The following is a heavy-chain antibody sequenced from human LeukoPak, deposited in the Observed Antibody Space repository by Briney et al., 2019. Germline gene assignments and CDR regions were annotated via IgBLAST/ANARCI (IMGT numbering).Heavy chain of an antibody. J-gene: IGHJ4*02. CDR2: IGYDGRNK. D-gene: IGHD3-22*01. CDR1: GFTFSSYG. Sequence: GGSLRLSCAASGFTFSSYGIHWVRQAPGKGLEWVTFIGYDGRNKYYADSVKGRFTISRDNSKNTLYLQMNSLRAEDTAVYYCAKDNETPITMIVVVITYFDYWGQGTLVTVSS. CDR3: AKDNETPITMIVVVITYFDY. V-gene: IGHV3-30*02.